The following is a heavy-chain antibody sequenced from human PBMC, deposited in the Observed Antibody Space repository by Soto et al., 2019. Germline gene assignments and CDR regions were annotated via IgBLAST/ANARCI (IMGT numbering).Heavy chain of an antibody. CDR3: ARHNVDSYDSTDYFPLDN. D-gene: IGHD3-22*01. Sequence: SETLSLTCTVSGGSISSFYWSWIRQPPGKGLEWIGYIYDTGSTNYNPSLKSRVTISVDASKSQFSLKLSSLTAADTAVYYCARHNVDSYDSTDYFPLDNWGQGALVTVS. CDR1: GGSISSFY. CDR2: IYDTGST. V-gene: IGHV4-59*08. J-gene: IGHJ4*02.